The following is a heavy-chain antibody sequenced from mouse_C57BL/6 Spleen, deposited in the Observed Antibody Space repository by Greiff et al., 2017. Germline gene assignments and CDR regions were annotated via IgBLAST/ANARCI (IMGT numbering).Heavy chain of an antibody. CDR2: IRLKSDNYAT. CDR3: TGGGYYSMDY. CDR1: GFTFSNYW. J-gene: IGHJ4*01. V-gene: IGHV6-3*01. Sequence: EVMLVESGGGLVQPGGSMKLSCVASGFTFSNYWMNWVRQPPAKGLEWVAQIRLKSDNYATHYAESVKGRFTISRYDSKSSVYLQMNNLRAEDTGIYYCTGGGYYSMDYWGQGTSVTVAS.